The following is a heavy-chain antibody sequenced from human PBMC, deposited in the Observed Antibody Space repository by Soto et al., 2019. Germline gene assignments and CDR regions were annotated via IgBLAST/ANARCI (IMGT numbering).Heavy chain of an antibody. CDR3: VRVTYDSFTAYSYYFDY. Sequence: SETLSLTCTVSGDSIRPYYWTWIRQPPGKGLEWIGYVYYSGSVNYKSPLKSRVTMSVDTSKNQFSLRLNSVTAADTAVYYCVRVTYDSFTAYSYYFDYWGQGTLVTVPQ. CDR2: VYYSGSV. J-gene: IGHJ4*02. V-gene: IGHV4-59*01. CDR1: GDSIRPYY. D-gene: IGHD3-9*01.